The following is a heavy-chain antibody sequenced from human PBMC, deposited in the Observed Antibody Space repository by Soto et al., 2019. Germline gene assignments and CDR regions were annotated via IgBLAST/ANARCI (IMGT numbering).Heavy chain of an antibody. Sequence: EVQLVESGGGLVQPGGSRGLSGAASGFTFGSYAWHWVRQAPGKGLEYVSAISSNGGSTDYANSVKGRFTISRDNSKNTLYLQMGSLRAEDMAVYYCARGGRGYEFDYWGQGTLVTVSS. J-gene: IGHJ4*02. V-gene: IGHV3-64*01. D-gene: IGHD5-12*01. CDR3: ARGGRGYEFDY. CDR2: ISSNGGST. CDR1: GFTFGSYA.